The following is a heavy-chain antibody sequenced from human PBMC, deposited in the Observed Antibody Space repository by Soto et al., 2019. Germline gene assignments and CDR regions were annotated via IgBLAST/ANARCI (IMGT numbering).Heavy chain of an antibody. J-gene: IGHJ4*02. Sequence: QVQLVQSGAEVKKPGASVKVSCKASGSTLTSYGISWVRQAPGQGLEWMGWISAYNGNTNYAQKLQGRVTMTTDTSTRTAYMELRSLRADDTAVYYCARDTWLVAVAGTLDYWGQGTLVTVSS. CDR3: ARDTWLVAVAGTLDY. D-gene: IGHD6-19*01. V-gene: IGHV1-18*01. CDR1: GSTLTSYG. CDR2: ISAYNGNT.